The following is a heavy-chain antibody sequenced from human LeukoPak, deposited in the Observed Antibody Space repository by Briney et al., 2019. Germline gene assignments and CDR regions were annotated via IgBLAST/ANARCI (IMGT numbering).Heavy chain of an antibody. CDR2: ISSSSSTI. CDR3: ARIGSTMVRGAFDY. CDR1: GFTFSSYS. V-gene: IGHV3-48*01. D-gene: IGHD3-10*01. Sequence: GGSLRLSCAASGFTFSSYSMNWVRQAPGKGLEWVSYISSSSSTIYYADSVKGRFTISRDNAKNSLYLQMNSLRAEDTAVYYCARIGSTMVRGAFDYWGQGTLVTVSS. J-gene: IGHJ4*02.